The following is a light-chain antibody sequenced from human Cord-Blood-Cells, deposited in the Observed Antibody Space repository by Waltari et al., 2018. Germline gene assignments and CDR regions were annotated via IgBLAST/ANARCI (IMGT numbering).Light chain of an antibody. Sequence: EIVLTQSPATLSLSPGERATLSCRASQSVSSYLAWDQQKPGQAPRLLIDDASNRATGIPARFSGSGSGTDFTLTISSLGPEDFAVYYCQQRSNWQTFGQGTKVEIK. CDR3: QQRSNWQT. J-gene: IGKJ1*01. CDR2: DAS. CDR1: QSVSSY. V-gene: IGKV3-11*01.